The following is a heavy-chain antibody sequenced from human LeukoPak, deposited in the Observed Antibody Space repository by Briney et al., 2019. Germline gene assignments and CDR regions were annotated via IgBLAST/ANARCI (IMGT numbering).Heavy chain of an antibody. Sequence: GGSLRLSCAASGFTFDDYGMSWVRQAPGKGLEWVSGINWNGGSTGYADSVKGRFTISRDNAKNSLYLQMNSLRAEDTALYYCARDTVGTGYSSSWYNYYYMDVWGKGTTVTVSS. CDR1: GFTFDDYG. D-gene: IGHD6-13*01. J-gene: IGHJ6*03. CDR3: ARDTVGTGYSSSWYNYYYMDV. V-gene: IGHV3-20*04. CDR2: INWNGGST.